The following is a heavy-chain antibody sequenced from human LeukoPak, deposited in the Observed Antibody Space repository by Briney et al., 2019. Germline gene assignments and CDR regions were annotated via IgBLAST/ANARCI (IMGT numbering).Heavy chain of an antibody. CDR1: GGSISSGGYY. CDR2: IYYSGST. Sequence: SETLSLTCTVSGGSISSGGYYWSWIRQHPGKGLEWIGYIYYSGSTYYNPSLKSRVTISVDTSKNQFSLKLSSVTAADTAVYYCARDGFTMVRGVNYYYYGMDVWGQWTTVTVSS. J-gene: IGHJ6*02. V-gene: IGHV4-31*03. CDR3: ARDGFTMVRGVNYYYYGMDV. D-gene: IGHD3-10*01.